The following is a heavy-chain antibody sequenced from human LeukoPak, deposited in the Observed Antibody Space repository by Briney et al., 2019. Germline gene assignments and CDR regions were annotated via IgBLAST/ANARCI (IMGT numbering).Heavy chain of an antibody. J-gene: IGHJ2*01. CDR3: AKAGGGNSHWYFDL. D-gene: IGHD4-23*01. Sequence: GGPLRLSCAASGFTFSNYAMSWVRQAPGEGLEWVSAISGSGGSTYYADSVKGRFTISRDNSKNTLYLQMNSLRAEDTAVYYCAKAGGGNSHWYFDLWGRGTLVTVSS. CDR1: GFTFSNYA. CDR2: ISGSGGST. V-gene: IGHV3-23*01.